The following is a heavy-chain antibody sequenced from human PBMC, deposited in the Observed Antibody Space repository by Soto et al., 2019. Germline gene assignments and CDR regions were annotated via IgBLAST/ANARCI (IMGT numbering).Heavy chain of an antibody. CDR1: GGSISSYY. D-gene: IGHD4-17*01. V-gene: IGHV4-59*08. CDR3: ARQGPYDYGDSTALDY. CDR2: IYYSGST. J-gene: IGHJ4*02. Sequence: SETLSLTCTVFGGSISSYYWSWIRQPPGKGLEWIGYIYYSGSTNYNPSLKSRVTISVDTSKNQFSLKLSSVTAADTAVYYCARQGPYDYGDSTALDYWGQGTLVTVSS.